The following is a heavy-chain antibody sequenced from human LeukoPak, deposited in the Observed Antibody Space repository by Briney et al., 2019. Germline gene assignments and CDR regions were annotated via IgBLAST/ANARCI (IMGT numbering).Heavy chain of an antibody. CDR3: ARADPVSIAAAGT. V-gene: IGHV3-53*01. CDR2: IYSGGST. Sequence: GGSLRLSCAASGFTVSSNYMSWVRQAPGKGLEWVSVIYSGGSTYYADSVKGRFTISRDNSKNTLYLQMNSLRAEDTAVYYCARADPVSIAAAGTWGQGTLVTVSS. CDR1: GFTVSSNY. J-gene: IGHJ5*02. D-gene: IGHD6-13*01.